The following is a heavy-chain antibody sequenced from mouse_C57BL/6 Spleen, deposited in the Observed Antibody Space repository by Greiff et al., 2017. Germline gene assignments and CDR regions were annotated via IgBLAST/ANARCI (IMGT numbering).Heavy chain of an antibody. CDR2: IDPSDSYT. Sequence: QVHVKQPGAELVMPGASVKLSCKASGYTFTSYWMHWVKQRPGQGLEWIGEIDPSDSYTNYNQKFKGQSTLTVDKSSSTAYMQLSSLTSADSAVYYCAGYYYGSSPGYFDVWGTGTTVTVSS. V-gene: IGHV1-69*01. CDR3: AGYYYGSSPGYFDV. D-gene: IGHD1-1*01. J-gene: IGHJ1*03. CDR1: GYTFTSYW.